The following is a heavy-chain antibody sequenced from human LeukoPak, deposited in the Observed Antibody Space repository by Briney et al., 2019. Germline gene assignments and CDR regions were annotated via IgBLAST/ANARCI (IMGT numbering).Heavy chain of an antibody. D-gene: IGHD1-26*01. J-gene: IGHJ4*02. Sequence: SETLSLTCTVSGGSISSSTFYWGWIRQAPGKGLEWIGSIYSNGGTYYNPSLKSRVTISVDTSKNQFSLKLSSVTAADTAVYYCARGFPRPRALGLDYWGQGTLVTVSS. CDR2: IYSNGGT. CDR1: GGSISSSTFY. CDR3: ARGFPRPRALGLDY. V-gene: IGHV4-39*01.